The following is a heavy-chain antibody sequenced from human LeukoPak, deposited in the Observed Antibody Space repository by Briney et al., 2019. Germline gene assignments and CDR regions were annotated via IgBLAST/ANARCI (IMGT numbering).Heavy chain of an antibody. CDR1: GYTCSSYG. CDR2: MNPNSGNT. D-gene: IGHD3-3*01. CDR3: ARGVELRFLEWLLYRPYYYYGMDV. J-gene: IGHJ6*02. Sequence: ASVTLSCKASGYTCSSYGINWVRHCTRQGLEWRGWMNPNSGNTGNAQKFQGRVTMTRNTSISTAYMGLSSLRSEDTAVYYCARGVELRFLEWLLYRPYYYYGMDVWGQGTTVTVSS. V-gene: IGHV1-8*02.